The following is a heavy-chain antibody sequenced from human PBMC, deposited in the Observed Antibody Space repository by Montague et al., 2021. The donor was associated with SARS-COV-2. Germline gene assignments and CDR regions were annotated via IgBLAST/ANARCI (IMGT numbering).Heavy chain of an antibody. CDR3: ARAVPYVFRPLKYFDY. CDR2: ISSSGSTI. J-gene: IGHJ4*02. V-gene: IGHV3-48*03. Sequence: SLRLSCAASGFTFSSYEMNWVRQAPGKGLEWVSYISSSGSTIYYSDSVKGQFTISRDSAKNSLYLQVNSLRAEDTAVYYCARAVPYVFRPLKYFDYWGQGTLVTVSS. CDR1: GFTFSSYE. D-gene: IGHD3-16*01.